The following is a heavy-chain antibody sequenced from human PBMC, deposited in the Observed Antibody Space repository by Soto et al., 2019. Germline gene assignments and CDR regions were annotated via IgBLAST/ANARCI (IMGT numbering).Heavy chain of an antibody. CDR1: GGSISSTNW. J-gene: IGHJ4*02. CDR3: ATLPPRIVVVVLPIPS. V-gene: IGHV4-4*02. CDR2: IYHTGST. Sequence: QVQLQQSGPRLARPSGTLSLTCVVSGGSISSTNWWTWVRQTPGKGLEWIGEIYHTGSTKYNPSRSTXTXXSLKSQGPKSLYNPHXXVSLNRKSVTAADTAVYYCATLPPRIVVVVLPIPSWGQGTLVTVSS. D-gene: IGHD2-15*01.